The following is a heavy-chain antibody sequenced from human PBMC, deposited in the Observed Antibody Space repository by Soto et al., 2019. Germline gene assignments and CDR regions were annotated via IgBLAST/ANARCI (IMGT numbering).Heavy chain of an antibody. D-gene: IGHD3-9*01. J-gene: IGHJ4*02. V-gene: IGHV1-58*01. CDR2: IVVGSGNT. Sequence: KARGVRYTSTALRWPQQSHGQRLEWIGWIVVGSGNTNYAQKFQERVTMSRDTPKNQFSLSLSSVTAADTAVYYCARRYAVSGPHYFDYWGQGILVYVSS. CDR1: GVRYTSTA. CDR3: ARRYAVSGPHYFDY.